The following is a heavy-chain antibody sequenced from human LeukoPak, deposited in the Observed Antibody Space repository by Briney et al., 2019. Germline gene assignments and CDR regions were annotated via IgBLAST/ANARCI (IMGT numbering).Heavy chain of an antibody. CDR2: ISGSGGST. D-gene: IGHD3-16*02. J-gene: IGHJ4*02. V-gene: IGHV3-23*01. CDR1: GFTFSSYA. Sequence: GGSLRLFCAASGFTFSSYAMSWGRQAPGKGLEWVSAISGSGGSTYYADSVKGRFTISRDNSKNTLYLQMNSLRAEDTAVYYCAKDDVWGSYRYPSGTTDWGQGTLVTVSS. CDR3: AKDDVWGSYRYPSGTTD.